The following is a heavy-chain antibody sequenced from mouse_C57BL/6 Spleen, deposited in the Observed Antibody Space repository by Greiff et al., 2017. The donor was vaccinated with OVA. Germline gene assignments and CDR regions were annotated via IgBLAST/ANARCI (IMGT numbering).Heavy chain of an antibody. CDR2: IDPSDSET. D-gene: IGHD2-5*01. CDR1: GYTFTSYW. J-gene: IGHJ2*01. V-gene: IGHV1-52*01. CDR3: AVHYSNYYFDD. Sequence: QVQLQQPGAELVRPGSSVKLSCKASGYTFTSYWMHWVKQRPIQGLEWIGNIDPSDSETHYNQKFKDKATLTVDKSSSTAYMQLSSLTSEDSAVYYCAVHYSNYYFDDWGQGTTRTVSS.